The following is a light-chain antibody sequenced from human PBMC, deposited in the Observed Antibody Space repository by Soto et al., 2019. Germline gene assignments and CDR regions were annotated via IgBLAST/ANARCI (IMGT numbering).Light chain of an antibody. V-gene: IGKV3-20*01. J-gene: IGKJ2*01. Sequence: EVVLMQSPGTLSLSPGDRATLSCRASQSVRSSFLAWYQRKPGQAPRLLIYGASSRAPGIPDRFSASGSGTDFTLTISRLEPEDFAVYYCQHHGTSSRYTFGQGTKLEIK. CDR1: QSVRSSF. CDR3: QHHGTSSRYT. CDR2: GAS.